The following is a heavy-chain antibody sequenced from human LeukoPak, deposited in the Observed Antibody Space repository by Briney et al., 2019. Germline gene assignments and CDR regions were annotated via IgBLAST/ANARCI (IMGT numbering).Heavy chain of an antibody. D-gene: IGHD6-13*01. V-gene: IGHV4-34*01. CDR1: GGSFSGYY. CDR3: AGGSPVFMLRAAAGSPLDY. CDR2: INHSGST. Sequence: SETLSLTCAVYGGSFSGYYWSWIRQPPGKGLEWIGEINHSGSTNYNPSLRSRVTISVDTSKNQFSLKLSSVTAADTAVYYCAGGSPVFMLRAAAGSPLDYWGQGTLVTVSS. J-gene: IGHJ4*02.